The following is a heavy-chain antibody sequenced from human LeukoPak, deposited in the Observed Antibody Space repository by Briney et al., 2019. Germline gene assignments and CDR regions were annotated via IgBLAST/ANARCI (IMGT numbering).Heavy chain of an antibody. Sequence: WGSLRLSCAASGFTFSSYAMSWVRQAPGKGLEWVSAISGSGGSTYYADSVKGRFTISRDNSKNTLYLQMNSLRAEDTAVYYCAISAYRMAAAGTLDYWGQGTLVTVSS. D-gene: IGHD6-13*01. V-gene: IGHV3-23*01. CDR3: AISAYRMAAAGTLDY. J-gene: IGHJ4*02. CDR2: ISGSGGST. CDR1: GFTFSSYA.